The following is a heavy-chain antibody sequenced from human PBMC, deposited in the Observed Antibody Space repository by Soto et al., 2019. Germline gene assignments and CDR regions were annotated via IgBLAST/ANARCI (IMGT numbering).Heavy chain of an antibody. CDR1: GGTFSSYA. CDR2: IIPTFGTA. D-gene: IGHD6-25*01. Sequence: QVQLVQSGAEVKKPGSSVKVSCKASGGTFSSYAISWVRQAPGQGLEWMGGIIPTFGTANYAQKFQGRVTITADESTGTAYMELSSLRAEDTAVYYCARSPYSRALDWYFDLRGRGALVTVTS. J-gene: IGHJ2*01. CDR3: ARSPYSRALDWYFDL. V-gene: IGHV1-69*01.